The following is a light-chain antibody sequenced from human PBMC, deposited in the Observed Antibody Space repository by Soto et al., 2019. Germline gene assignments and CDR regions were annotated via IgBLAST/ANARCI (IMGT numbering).Light chain of an antibody. Sequence: ELVLTQSPGSLSLSPGERATLSCRASQSVSNNYSAWYQNKPGQASWLLIYVASNRATGIPDRFSGSGAGTDFTLTISRLEPEVFAVYYCQQDGSSGTFGQGT. CDR2: VAS. CDR3: QQDGSSGT. V-gene: IGKV3-20*01. J-gene: IGKJ1*01. CDR1: QSVSNNY.